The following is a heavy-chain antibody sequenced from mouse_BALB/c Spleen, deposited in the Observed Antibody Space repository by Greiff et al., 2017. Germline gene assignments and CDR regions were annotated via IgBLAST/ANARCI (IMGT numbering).Heavy chain of an antibody. CDR3: ARSGYGSWYFDV. CDR1: GFNIKDTY. D-gene: IGHD1-1*01. CDR2: IDPANGNT. Sequence: VQLQQPGAELVKPGASVKLSCTASGFNIKDTYMHWVKQRPEQGLEWIGRIDPANGNTKYDPKFQGKATITADTSSNTAYLQLSSLTSEDTAVYYCARSGYGSWYFDVWGAGTTVTVSS. J-gene: IGHJ1*01. V-gene: IGHV14-3*02.